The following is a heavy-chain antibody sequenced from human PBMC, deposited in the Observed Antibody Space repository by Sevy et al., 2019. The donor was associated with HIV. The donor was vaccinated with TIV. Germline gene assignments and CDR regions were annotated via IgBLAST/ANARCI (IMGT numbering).Heavy chain of an antibody. CDR1: GGSFSGYY. Sequence: SETLSLTCAVYGGSFSGYYWSWIRQPPGKGLEWIGEIIPSGITNYNPSLKSRVTISTDTSKNQFSLKVKSVTAADTAIYYCARGQWEHPYWGQGTQVTVSS. CDR3: ARGQWEHPY. V-gene: IGHV4-34*01. D-gene: IGHD1-26*01. J-gene: IGHJ4*02. CDR2: IIPSGIT.